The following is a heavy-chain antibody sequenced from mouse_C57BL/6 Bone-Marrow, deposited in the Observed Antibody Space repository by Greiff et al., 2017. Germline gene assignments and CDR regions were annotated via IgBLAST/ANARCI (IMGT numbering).Heavy chain of an antibody. J-gene: IGHJ4*01. CDR2: IYPRSGNT. CDR3: AKNGVYAIDY. V-gene: IGHV1-81*01. Sequence: VKLMESGAELARPGASVKLSCKASGYTFTSYGISWVKQRTGQGLEWIGEIYPRSGNTYYNEKFKGKATLTADKSSSTAYMELRNLTSEDSAVYFCAKNGVYAIDYWGQGTSVTVSS. CDR1: GYTFTSYG.